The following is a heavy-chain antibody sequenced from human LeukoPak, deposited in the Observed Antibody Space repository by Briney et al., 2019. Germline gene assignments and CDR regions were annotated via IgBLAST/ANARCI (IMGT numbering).Heavy chain of an antibody. J-gene: IGHJ4*02. D-gene: IGHD3-16*01. CDR1: GDSMSTSY. CDR2: FYHSGT. Sequence: SETLSLTCTVSGDSMSTSYWSWVRQPLGKGLEWIGYFYHSGTDYNPSLKSRVTISGDMSNNQFSLKLSSVTAADTAIYYCARGWRGDHFDYWGQGTLVSVSS. CDR3: ARGWRGDHFDY. V-gene: IGHV4-59*01.